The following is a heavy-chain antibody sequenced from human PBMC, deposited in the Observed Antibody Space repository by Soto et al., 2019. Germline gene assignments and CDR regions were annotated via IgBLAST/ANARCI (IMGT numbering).Heavy chain of an antibody. J-gene: IGHJ4*02. CDR3: ARSVVVVAATVDY. Sequence: GGSLRLSCAASGFTVSSNYMSWVRQAPGKGLEWVSVIYSGGSTYYADSVKGRFTISRDNSKNTLYLQMNSLRAEDTAVYYCARSVVVVAATVDYWGQGTLVTVSS. CDR2: IYSGGST. CDR1: GFTVSSNY. D-gene: IGHD2-15*01. V-gene: IGHV3-66*01.